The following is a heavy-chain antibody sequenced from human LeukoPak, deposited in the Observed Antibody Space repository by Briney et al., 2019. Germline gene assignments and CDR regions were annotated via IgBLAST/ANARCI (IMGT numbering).Heavy chain of an antibody. J-gene: IGHJ5*02. D-gene: IGHD4-17*01. CDR3: ARCMTTAGCFHP. Sequence: SETLSLTCAVSGGSISSGSYSWSWIRQPPGKGLEWIGYIYHSGSTYYNPSLKSRVTISVDRSKNQFSLKLSSVTAADTAVNYCARCMTTAGCFHPWGQGTLVTVSS. CDR1: GGSISSGSYS. CDR2: IYHSGST. V-gene: IGHV4-30-2*01.